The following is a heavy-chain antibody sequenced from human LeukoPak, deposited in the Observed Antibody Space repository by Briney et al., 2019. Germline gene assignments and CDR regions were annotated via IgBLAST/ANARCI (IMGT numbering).Heavy chain of an antibody. D-gene: IGHD2-15*01. Sequence: GGSLRLSCAASGFTFSDYYMSWIRQAPGKGLEWVSYISGGGSSIYYADSVKGRFTISRDNSKNTLYLQMNSLRAEDTAVYYCAKDEAMVVAATWGQGTLVTVSS. CDR2: ISGGGSSI. J-gene: IGHJ4*02. CDR3: AKDEAMVVAAT. V-gene: IGHV3-11*01. CDR1: GFTFSDYY.